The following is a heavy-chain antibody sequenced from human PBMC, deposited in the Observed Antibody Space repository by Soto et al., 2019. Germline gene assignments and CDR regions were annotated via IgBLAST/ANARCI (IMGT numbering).Heavy chain of an antibody. Sequence: QVQLVQSGAEVKKPGSSVKVSCKASGGTFGSYAFSCVRQAPGQGLEWMGGIIPVSVAAHYAQKFQGRVTITVDEATSTAYMELKSMSSQDTAVYYCATALGCRSTSCTLDYWGQGTRVIVSS. CDR3: ATALGCRSTSCTLDY. J-gene: IGHJ4*02. D-gene: IGHD2-2*01. CDR1: GGTFGSYA. CDR2: IIPVSVAA. V-gene: IGHV1-69*01.